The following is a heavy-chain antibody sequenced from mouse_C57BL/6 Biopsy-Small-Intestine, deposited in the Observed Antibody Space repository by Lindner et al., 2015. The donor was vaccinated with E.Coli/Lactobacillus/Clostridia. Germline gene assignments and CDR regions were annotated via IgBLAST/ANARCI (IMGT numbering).Heavy chain of an antibody. V-gene: IGHV5-17*01. CDR1: GFTFSDYG. J-gene: IGHJ4*01. CDR2: ISSGSSTI. CDR3: ARPHYYAMDY. Sequence: VQLQESGGGLVKPGGSLKVSCAAAGFTFSDYGMHWVRQAPEKGLEWVAYISSGSSTIYYADKVKGRFTISRDNAKNTLFLQMTSLRSEDTAMYYCARPHYYAMDYWGQGTSVTVSS.